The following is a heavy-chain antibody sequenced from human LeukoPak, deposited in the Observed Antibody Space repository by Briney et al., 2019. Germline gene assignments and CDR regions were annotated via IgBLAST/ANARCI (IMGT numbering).Heavy chain of an antibody. CDR3: ARGTVATIGGYYYYYMDV. CDR1: GFTFSAYW. J-gene: IGHJ6*03. D-gene: IGHD5-12*01. V-gene: IGHV3-74*01. CDR2: INNDGTAT. Sequence: GGSLRLSCAASGFTFSAYWMHWVRQVPGKGLVWVSRINNDGTATFFADSVKGRFTISRDNAKNTLYLQMDSLRAEDTALYYCARGTVATIGGYYYYYMDVWGKGTTVTVSS.